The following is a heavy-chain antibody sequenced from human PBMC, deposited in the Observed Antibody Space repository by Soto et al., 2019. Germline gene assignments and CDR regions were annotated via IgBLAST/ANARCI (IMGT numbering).Heavy chain of an antibody. Sequence: WGSLRLSCAASGFTFSSYAMSCVRQAPWKGLEWVSAISGSVGSTYYADSVKGRFTISRDNSKNTLYLQMNSLRAEDTAVYYRAKGQWIQLWSDYWGQGTLVTVSS. CDR2: ISGSVGST. J-gene: IGHJ4*02. CDR3: AKGQWIQLWSDY. D-gene: IGHD5-18*01. CDR1: GFTFSSYA. V-gene: IGHV3-23*01.